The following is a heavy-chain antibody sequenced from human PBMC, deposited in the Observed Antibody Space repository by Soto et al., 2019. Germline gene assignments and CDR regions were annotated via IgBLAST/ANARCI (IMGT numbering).Heavy chain of an antibody. J-gene: IGHJ6*02. CDR3: AKDKVLGYCSSTSCHSGYYYGMDV. CDR2: ISWNSGSI. Sequence: PGGSLSLSGAASGFTFDEYAMHWVRQAPGKGLEWVSGISWNSGSIGCADSVKGRFTISRDNAKNSLYLQMNSLRAEDTALYYCAKDKVLGYCSSTSCHSGYYYGMDVWGQGTTVTVSS. CDR1: GFTFDEYA. V-gene: IGHV3-9*01. D-gene: IGHD2-2*01.